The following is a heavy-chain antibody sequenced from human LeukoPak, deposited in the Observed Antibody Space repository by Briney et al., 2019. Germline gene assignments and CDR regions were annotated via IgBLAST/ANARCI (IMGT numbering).Heavy chain of an antibody. CDR2: IIPMFGLA. J-gene: IGHJ4*02. Sequence: SVKVSCKASGGTFSRYAISWVRQAPGQGLEWTGGIIPMFGLANYAQKFQGRVTITADESTSTAYMELSSLRSEDTAVYYCARDRPYTGGWRGFDYWGQGTLVTVSS. D-gene: IGHD6-19*01. CDR3: ARDRPYTGGWRGFDY. CDR1: GGTFSRYA. V-gene: IGHV1-69*01.